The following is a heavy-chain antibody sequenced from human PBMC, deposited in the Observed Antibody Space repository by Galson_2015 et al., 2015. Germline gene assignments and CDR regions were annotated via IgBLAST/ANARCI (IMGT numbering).Heavy chain of an antibody. CDR2: TSGSGAST. Sequence: SLRLSCAAPGFTFSSYAMSWVRQAPGKGLEWVSSTSGSGASTYYADSVEGRFTISRDNSKNTLYLEINSLRAEDTAVYYCASRGSGYRYFDYWGQGTLVTVSS. CDR1: GFTFSSYA. D-gene: IGHD3-22*01. J-gene: IGHJ4*02. V-gene: IGHV3-23*01. CDR3: ASRGSGYRYFDY.